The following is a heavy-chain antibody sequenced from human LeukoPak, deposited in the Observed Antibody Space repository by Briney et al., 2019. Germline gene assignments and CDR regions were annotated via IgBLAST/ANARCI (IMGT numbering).Heavy chain of an antibody. V-gene: IGHV3-30*02. CDR1: GLTFTSHG. D-gene: IGHD4-23*01. Sequence: GGSLRLSCTTSGLTFTSHGFHWLRQVVGKRLEWVAFVRNDGSDTYHANSVKGRFSVSRDDSKNTLYLQMNSLRPEDTAIYYCARDRGKDYSDSWGQGTQVTVSS. CDR3: ARDRGKDYSDS. J-gene: IGHJ4*02. CDR2: VRNDGSDT.